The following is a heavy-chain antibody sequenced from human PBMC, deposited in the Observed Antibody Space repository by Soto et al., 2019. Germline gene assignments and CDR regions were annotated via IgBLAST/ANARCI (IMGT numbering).Heavy chain of an antibody. CDR1: GGSVNSGNYY. CDR2: IYYSGST. V-gene: IGHV4-61*01. D-gene: IGHD3-10*01. J-gene: IGHJ4*02. CDR3: ARVGVTMMRGADY. Sequence: QVQLQESGPGLVKPSETLSLTCSVSGGSVNSGNYYWSWIRQPPGKGLEWIGYIYYSGSTNYNPSLRSRVTISLDTSKHQFSLSLNSVTAADTAVYYCARVGVTMMRGADYWGQGTLVTVSS.